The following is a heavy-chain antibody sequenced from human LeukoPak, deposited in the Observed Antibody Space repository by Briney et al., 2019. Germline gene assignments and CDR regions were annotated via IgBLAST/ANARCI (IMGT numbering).Heavy chain of an antibody. CDR1: GYTFTGYY. CDR3: ARNLAYGGGDCYENWFAP. V-gene: IGHV1-2*02. J-gene: IGHJ5*02. Sequence: ASVKVSCKASGYTFTGYYMHWVRQAPGQGLEWMGWINPNSGGTNYAQKFQGRVTMTRDTSISTAYMELSRLRSDDTAVYYCARNLAYGGGDCYENWFAPWGQGTLVPVS. D-gene: IGHD2-21*02. CDR2: INPNSGGT.